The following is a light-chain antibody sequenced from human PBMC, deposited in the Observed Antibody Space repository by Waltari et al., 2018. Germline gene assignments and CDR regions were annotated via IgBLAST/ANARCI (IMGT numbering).Light chain of an antibody. J-gene: IGKJ1*01. V-gene: IGKV3-20*01. CDR3: QQYGSLPWT. Sequence: ENVLTQSPGTLSLSPGGRATLSCRASESVSVDYLAWSQQKPGQAPRLLIYDASTRATGVPDRFSGSGSGTDFTLTISRLEPEDFAVYYCQQYGSLPWTFGQGTKVDIK. CDR2: DAS. CDR1: ESVSVDY.